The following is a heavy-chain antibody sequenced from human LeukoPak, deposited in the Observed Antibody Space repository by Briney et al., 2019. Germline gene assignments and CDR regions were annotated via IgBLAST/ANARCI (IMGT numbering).Heavy chain of an antibody. CDR1: GGTFSSYA. CDR2: IIPIFGTA. J-gene: IGHJ6*03. Sequence: SVKVSCKASGGTFSSYAISWVRQAPGQGLEWMGGIIPIFGTAIYAQKFQGRVTMTEDTSTDTAYMELSSLRSEDTAVYYCATVNHDYGAPYYMDVWGKGTTVTVSS. D-gene: IGHD4-17*01. CDR3: ATVNHDYGAPYYMDV. V-gene: IGHV1-69*06.